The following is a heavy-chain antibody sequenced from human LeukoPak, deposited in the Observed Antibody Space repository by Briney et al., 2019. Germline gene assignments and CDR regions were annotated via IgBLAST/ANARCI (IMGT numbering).Heavy chain of an antibody. J-gene: IGHJ4*02. D-gene: IGHD3/OR15-3a*01. CDR2: IWYDGTNK. CDR1: GFTFSSYG. V-gene: IGHV3-33*01. CDR3: ARAFGLTDY. Sequence: GGSLRLSCAASGFTFSSYGMHWVRQAPGKGLEWVAIIWYDGTNKSYADSVKGRFTISRDNAKNSLYLQMNSLRDEDTAVYYYARAFGLTDYWGQGTLVTVSS.